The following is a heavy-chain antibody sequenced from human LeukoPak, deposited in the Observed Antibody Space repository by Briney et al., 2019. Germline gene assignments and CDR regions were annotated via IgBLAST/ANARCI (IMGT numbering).Heavy chain of an antibody. J-gene: IGHJ4*02. V-gene: IGHV3-23*01. D-gene: IGHD6-13*01. CDR3: AKGRYGSSRYPFDY. Sequence: PGGSLRLSCAASGFTFSGCAMGWVRQAPGKGLEWVSVISGGGGSTYYAGSVKGRFTISRDNSKNTLYLQMNSLRAEDTAVYYCAKGRYGSSRYPFDYWGQGTLVTVSS. CDR1: GFTFSGCA. CDR2: ISGGGGST.